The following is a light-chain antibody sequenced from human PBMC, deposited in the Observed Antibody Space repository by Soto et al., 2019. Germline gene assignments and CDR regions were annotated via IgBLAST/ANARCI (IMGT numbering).Light chain of an antibody. V-gene: IGKV1-39*01. Sequence: DIQMTKSPHPLAASVGDIVTITCLASQGLSRYLNWYQQKPGKAPKLLIYAASSLQSGVPSRFSGSGSGTDFTLTISSLQPEDFATYYCQQSYNTPRTFGPGTKVDIK. CDR1: QGLSRY. CDR2: AAS. J-gene: IGKJ3*01. CDR3: QQSYNTPRT.